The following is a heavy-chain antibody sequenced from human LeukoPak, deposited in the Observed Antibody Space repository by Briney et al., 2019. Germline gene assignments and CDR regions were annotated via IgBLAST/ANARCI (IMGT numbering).Heavy chain of an antibody. Sequence: SETLSLTCTVSGGSISRYYWSWIRQPPGKGLEWIGYIYYSGNTNYNPSLKSRVTISVDTSKNQFSLKLSSVTAADTAVYYCARGVYEVRFLEWFRTRFDPWGQGTLVTVSS. J-gene: IGHJ5*02. D-gene: IGHD3-3*01. V-gene: IGHV4-59*01. CDR1: GGSISRYY. CDR3: ARGVYEVRFLEWFRTRFDP. CDR2: IYYSGNT.